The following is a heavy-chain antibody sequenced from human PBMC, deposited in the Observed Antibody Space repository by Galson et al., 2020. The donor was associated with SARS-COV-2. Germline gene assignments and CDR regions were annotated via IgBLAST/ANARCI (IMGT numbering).Heavy chain of an antibody. V-gene: IGHV3-15*01. Sequence: GGSLRLSCAASGLTFSNAWMSWVRQAPGKGLEWVGRIKSKTDGGATDYAAPVKGRFTISRDELKNTLHLQMNSLKIEDTAVYFCTTLGHLFYHYYYMDVWGKGTTVTVSS. CDR1: GLTFSNAW. CDR2: IKSKTDGGAT. J-gene: IGHJ6*03. CDR3: TTLGHLFYHYYYMDV.